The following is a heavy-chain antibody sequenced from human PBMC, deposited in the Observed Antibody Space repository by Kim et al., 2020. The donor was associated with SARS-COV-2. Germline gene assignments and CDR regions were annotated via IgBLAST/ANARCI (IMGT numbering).Heavy chain of an antibody. J-gene: IGHJ4*02. CDR2: INTNTGNP. Sequence: ASVKVSCKASGYTFTSFAMNWVRQAPGQGLEWMGWINTNTGNPTYALVFTGRFVFSLDTSVSTAYLQISSLKAEDTAVYYCARSTWRDIAVDDFDYWGQGTLVTVSS. D-gene: IGHD6-19*01. CDR3: ARSTWRDIAVDDFDY. V-gene: IGHV7-4-1*02. CDR1: GYTFTSFA.